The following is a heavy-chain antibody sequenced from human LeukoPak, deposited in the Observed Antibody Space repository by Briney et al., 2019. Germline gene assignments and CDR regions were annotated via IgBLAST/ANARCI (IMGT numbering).Heavy chain of an antibody. Sequence: PGGSLRLSCAASGFTFSSYKMNWVRQAPGKGLEWVSYISSTGNTFYYADSVKGRFTISRDNAKNSLYLQMNSLRSEDTALYYCARTRGYSSGWYPEYFQHWGQGTLVTVSS. V-gene: IGHV3-48*03. CDR2: ISSTGNTF. D-gene: IGHD6-19*01. CDR3: ARTRGYSSGWYPEYFQH. J-gene: IGHJ1*01. CDR1: GFTFSSYK.